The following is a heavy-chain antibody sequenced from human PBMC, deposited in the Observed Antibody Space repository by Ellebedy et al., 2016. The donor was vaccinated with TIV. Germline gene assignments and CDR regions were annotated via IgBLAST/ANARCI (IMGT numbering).Heavy chain of an antibody. D-gene: IGHD2-21*02. J-gene: IGHJ4*02. CDR1: GGSISSSTYY. V-gene: IGHV4-39*01. Sequence: SETLSLTXTVSGGSISSSTYYWGWIRQPPGKGLEWIGSIYYSGSTDYNPSLRTRVTISVDTSKNQFSLKLSSVTAADTAFYYCARLESKMVTIDYWGQGTLVTVSS. CDR3: ARLESKMVTIDY. CDR2: IYYSGST.